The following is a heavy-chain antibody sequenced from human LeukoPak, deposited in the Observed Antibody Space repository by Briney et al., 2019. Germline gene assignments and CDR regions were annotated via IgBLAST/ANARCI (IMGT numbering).Heavy chain of an antibody. CDR2: ISGSGGST. D-gene: IGHD5-18*01. CDR3: AKKDTAMVGGYYFDY. J-gene: IGHJ4*02. Sequence: GGSLRLSCAVSGFTFSSSEMNWVRQAPGKGLEWVSAISGSGGSTYYADSVKGRFTISRDNSKNTLYLQMNSLRAEDTAVYYCAKKDTAMVGGYYFDYWGQGTLVTVSS. V-gene: IGHV3-23*01. CDR1: GFTFSSSE.